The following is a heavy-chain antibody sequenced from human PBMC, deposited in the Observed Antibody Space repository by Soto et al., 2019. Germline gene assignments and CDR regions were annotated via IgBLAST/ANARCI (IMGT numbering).Heavy chain of an antibody. V-gene: IGHV3-64D*06. D-gene: IGHD6-6*01. Sequence: GGSLRHSCSVSGFTFSSDALHWIRQAPGKGLEYASAISSNGGSTYYADSVKGRFTISRDNSKKTLYLQMTSLRVEDTAVYYCVKGKYSSSGLLDWFDPWGQGTVVNVSS. J-gene: IGHJ5*01. CDR3: VKGKYSSSGLLDWFDP. CDR1: GFTFSSDA. CDR2: ISSNGGST.